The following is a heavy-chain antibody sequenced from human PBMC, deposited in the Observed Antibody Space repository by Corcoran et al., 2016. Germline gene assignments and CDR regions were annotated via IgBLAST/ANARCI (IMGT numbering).Heavy chain of an antibody. CDR2: IHYTGSI. CDR3: ARVITNVSTWRFDP. Sequence: QVQLQESGPGLVNPSETLSLTCTVSGGAISSDYWSWIRQPPGKGREWIGYIHYTGSINYNPSLKSRVTVSLDTSKSQVSLKLSSVTAAETAVYYCARVITNVSTWRFDPWGQGTPVTVSS. V-gene: IGHV4-59*01. J-gene: IGHJ5*02. CDR1: GGAISSDY. D-gene: IGHD3-16*01.